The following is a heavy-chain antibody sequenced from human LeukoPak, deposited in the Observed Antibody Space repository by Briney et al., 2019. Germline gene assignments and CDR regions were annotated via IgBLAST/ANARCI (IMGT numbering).Heavy chain of an antibody. J-gene: IGHJ6*03. CDR3: ASLQGDYDFWSGSYYYMDV. D-gene: IGHD3-3*01. Sequence: GGSLRLSCAASGFSFSNYYMSWVRQAPGKGLEWVANIKQDGTQEYYVDSVKGRFTVSRDNAKNSLYLQMNSLRAEDTAVYYCASLQGDYDFWSGSYYYMDVWGKGTTVTVSS. CDR2: IKQDGTQE. V-gene: IGHV3-7*03. CDR1: GFSFSNYY.